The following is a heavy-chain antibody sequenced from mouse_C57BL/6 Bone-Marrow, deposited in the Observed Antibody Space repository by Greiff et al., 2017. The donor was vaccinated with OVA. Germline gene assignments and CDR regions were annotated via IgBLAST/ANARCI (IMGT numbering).Heavy chain of an antibody. CDR1: GYAFTNYL. CDR3: ARDCFPTVVAKVALDY. Sequence: VQLQQSGAELVRPGTSVKVSCKASGYAFTNYLIEWVKQRPGQGLEWIGVINPGGGGTNYNEKFKGKATLTADKSSSTAYMQISSLTSEDSAVYFCARDCFPTVVAKVALDYWGQGTSVTVSS. D-gene: IGHD1-1*01. J-gene: IGHJ4*01. V-gene: IGHV1-54*01. CDR2: INPGGGGT.